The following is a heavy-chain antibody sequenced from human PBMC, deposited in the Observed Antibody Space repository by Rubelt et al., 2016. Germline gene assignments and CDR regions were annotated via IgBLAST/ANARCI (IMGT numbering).Heavy chain of an antibody. V-gene: IGHV4-39*07. Sequence: QLQLQESGPGLLKSSETLSLTCTASGGSISSSSYYWGWIRQPPGKGLEWIGSIYYSGSTYYNPSLKSRVTISVDTSKTQFSLNLSSVTAADTALYYCARGGASSKYFDSWGQGTLVAVSS. CDR3: ARGGASSKYFDS. CDR2: IYYSGST. CDR1: GGSISSSSYY. J-gene: IGHJ4*02. D-gene: IGHD2-2*01.